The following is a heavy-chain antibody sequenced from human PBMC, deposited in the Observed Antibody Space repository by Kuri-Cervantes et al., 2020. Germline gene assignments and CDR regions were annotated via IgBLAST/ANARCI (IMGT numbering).Heavy chain of an antibody. CDR2: INHSGST. V-gene: IGHV4-34*01. CDR3: ARGRGCSSSSDYYYYYMDV. CDR1: GGSFSGHY. D-gene: IGHD6-13*01. J-gene: IGHJ6*03. Sequence: SETLSLTCAVYGGSFSGHYWSWIRQPPGKGLEWIGEINHSGSTNYNPSLKSRVTISVDTSKNQFSLKLSSVTAADTAVYYCARGRGCSSSSDYYYYYMDVWGKGTTVTVSS.